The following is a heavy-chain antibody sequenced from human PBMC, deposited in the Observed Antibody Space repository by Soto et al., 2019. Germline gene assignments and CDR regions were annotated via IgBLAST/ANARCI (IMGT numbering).Heavy chain of an antibody. V-gene: IGHV3-13*01. CDR1: GFTFSSYD. CDR2: IGTAGDT. J-gene: IGHJ6*02. Sequence: GGSLRLSCAASGFTFSSYDMHWVRQATGKGLEWVSAIGTAGDTYYPGSVKGRFTISRENAKNSLYLQMNSLRAEDTAVYYCARVRIFGAGERNGMDVWGQGTTVTVSS. CDR3: ARVRIFGAGERNGMDV. D-gene: IGHD3-3*01.